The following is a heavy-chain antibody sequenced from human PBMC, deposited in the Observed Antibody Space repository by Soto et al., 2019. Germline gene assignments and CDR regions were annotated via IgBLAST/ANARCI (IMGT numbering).Heavy chain of an antibody. J-gene: IGHJ4*02. CDR1: GFTFSSYA. Sequence: GGSLRLSCAASGFTFSSYAMSWVRQAPGKGLEWVSAISGSGGSTYYADSVKGRFTISRDNAKNSLYLQMNSLRAEDTALYYCARPLTYDSSGYNLGFWGQGTLVTVSS. D-gene: IGHD3-22*01. CDR3: ARPLTYDSSGYNLGF. CDR2: ISGSGGST. V-gene: IGHV3-23*01.